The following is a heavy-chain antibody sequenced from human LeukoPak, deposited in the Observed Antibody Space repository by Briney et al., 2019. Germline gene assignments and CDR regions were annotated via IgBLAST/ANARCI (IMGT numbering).Heavy chain of an antibody. V-gene: IGHV4-59*01. D-gene: IGHD2-21*02. J-gene: IGHJ4*02. CDR3: ARGRDHPDY. CDR1: GGSISSYY. Sequence: SETLSLTCTVSGGSISSYYWSWIRQPPGKRLEWIGYTSYSENTIDNPSLKSRVTMSVDTSKNQFSLKLSSVTAADTAVYYCARGRDHPDYWGQGTLVTVSS. CDR2: TSYSENT.